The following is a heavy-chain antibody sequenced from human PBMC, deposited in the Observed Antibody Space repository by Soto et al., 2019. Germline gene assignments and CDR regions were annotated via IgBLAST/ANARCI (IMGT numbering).Heavy chain of an antibody. CDR3: AKDLEYSYGTQIDY. V-gene: IGHV3-23*01. D-gene: IGHD5-18*01. J-gene: IGHJ4*02. CDR1: GFTFSSYA. Sequence: GGCLRLSCAASGFTFSSYAMSWVRQAPGKGLEWVSAISGSGGSTYYADSVKGRFTISRDNSKNTLYLQMNSLRAEDTAVYYCAKDLEYSYGTQIDYWGQGTLVTVSS. CDR2: ISGSGGST.